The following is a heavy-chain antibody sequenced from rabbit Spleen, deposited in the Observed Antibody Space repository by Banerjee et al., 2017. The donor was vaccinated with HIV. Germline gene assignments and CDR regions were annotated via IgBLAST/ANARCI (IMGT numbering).Heavy chain of an antibody. J-gene: IGHJ4*01. Sequence: QEQLEESGGDLVKPEGSLTLTCTASGFTMTYKKMCWVRQAPGKGLEWIGAINTGSGRTDYASWAKGRFTISKTSSTTVTLQMTSLTAADTATYFCTRNFDLWGQGTLVTVS. V-gene: IGHV1S45*01. CDR1: GFTMTYKK. CDR3: TRNFDL. CDR2: INTGSGRT.